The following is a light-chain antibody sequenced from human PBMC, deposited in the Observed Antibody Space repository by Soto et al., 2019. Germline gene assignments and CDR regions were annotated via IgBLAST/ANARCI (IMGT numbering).Light chain of an antibody. CDR3: QSYVGLTLV. V-gene: IGLV6-57*02. J-gene: IGLJ1*01. CDR1: SGSIASNY. CDR2: ADD. Sequence: NFMLTQPHSVSESPGKTVTLSCTGSSGSIASNYVQWYQQRPGSAPIVVIYADDQRPSGVPDRFSGSIDRSSNSASLTISGLKTEDEADYYCQSYVGLTLVFGTGTKPPS.